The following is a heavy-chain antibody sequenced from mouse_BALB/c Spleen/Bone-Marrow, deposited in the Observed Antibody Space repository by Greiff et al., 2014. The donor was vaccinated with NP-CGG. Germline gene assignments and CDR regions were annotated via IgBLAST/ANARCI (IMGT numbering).Heavy chain of an antibody. V-gene: IGHV5-17*02. CDR1: GFTFSSFG. CDR2: ISGGSSTI. CDR3: ARGVYGYVKYAMDY. Sequence: EVQGVESGGGLVQPGGSRKPSCAASGFTFSSFGMHWVRQAPEKGLEWVAYISGGSSTIYYADTVKGRFTISRDNPKNTLFLQMTSLRSEDTAMYYCARGVYGYVKYAMDYWGQGTSVTVSS. J-gene: IGHJ4*01. D-gene: IGHD1-2*01.